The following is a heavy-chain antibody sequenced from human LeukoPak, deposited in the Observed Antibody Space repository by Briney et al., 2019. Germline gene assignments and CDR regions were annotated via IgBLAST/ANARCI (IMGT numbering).Heavy chain of an antibody. D-gene: IGHD2-8*02. CDR3: ARRSCTGNSCYFDY. Sequence: SETLSLTCAVYGGSFSGYYWSWIRQPPGKGLEWIGEINHSGSTNYNPSLKSRVTISVDTSKNQFSLKLSSVTAADTAVYYCARRSCTGNSCYFDYWGQGTLVTVSS. J-gene: IGHJ4*02. V-gene: IGHV4-34*01. CDR1: GGSFSGYY. CDR2: INHSGST.